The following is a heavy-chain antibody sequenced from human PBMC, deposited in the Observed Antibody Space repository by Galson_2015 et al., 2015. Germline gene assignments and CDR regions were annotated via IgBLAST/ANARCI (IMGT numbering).Heavy chain of an antibody. CDR1: GYTFNGYY. J-gene: IGHJ4*02. D-gene: IGHD2-15*01. CDR2: SNPNSGGT. CDR3: ARGGSQLLPDY. Sequence: SVKVSCKASGYTFNGYYMHWVRQAPGQGLEWMGRSNPNSGGTNYAQKFQGRVTMATDTSINIAYMELIRLRSDDTAVYYCARGGSQLLPDYWGQGTLVTVSS. V-gene: IGHV1-2*06.